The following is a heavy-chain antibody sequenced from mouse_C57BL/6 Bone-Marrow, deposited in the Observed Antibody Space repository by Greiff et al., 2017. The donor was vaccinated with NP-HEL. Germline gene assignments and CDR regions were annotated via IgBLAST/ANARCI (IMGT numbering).Heavy chain of an antibody. CDR1: GYTFTDYY. CDR3: ARLGYDGFDY. D-gene: IGHD2-2*01. V-gene: IGHV1-19*01. J-gene: IGHJ2*01. CDR2: INPYNGGT. Sequence: EVQLVESGPVLVKPGASVKMSCKASGYTFTDYYMNWVKQSHGKSLEWIGVINPYNGGTSYNQKFKGKATLTVDKSSSTAYMELNSLTSEDSAVYYCARLGYDGFDYWGQGTTLTVSS.